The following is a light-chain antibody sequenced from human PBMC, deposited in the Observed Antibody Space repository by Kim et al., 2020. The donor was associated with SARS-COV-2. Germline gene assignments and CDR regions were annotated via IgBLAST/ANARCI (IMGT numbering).Light chain of an antibody. J-gene: IGLJ3*02. CDR3: SSYTSSSTWV. CDR1: SSDVGGYNY. V-gene: IGLV2-14*04. CDR2: DVS. Sequence: GQSITISGTGTSSDVGGYNYVSSYQQHPDKAPKLMIYDVSKRPSGVSNRFSGSKSGNTASLTISGLQAEDEADYYCSSYTSSSTWVFGGGTQLTVL.